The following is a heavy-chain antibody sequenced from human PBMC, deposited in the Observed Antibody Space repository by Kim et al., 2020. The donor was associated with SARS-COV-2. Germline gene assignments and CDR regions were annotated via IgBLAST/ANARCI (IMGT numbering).Heavy chain of an antibody. D-gene: IGHD6-19*01. V-gene: IGHV3-21*01. CDR2: ISSSSSYI. CDR1: GFTFSSYS. J-gene: IGHJ4*02. CDR3: ARDWVAVAGRSDDY. Sequence: GGSLRLSCAASGFTFSSYSMNWVRQAPGKGLEWVSSISSSSSYIYYADSVKGRFTISRDNAKNSLYLQMNSLRAEDTAVYYCARDWVAVAGRSDDYWGQGTLVTSPQ.